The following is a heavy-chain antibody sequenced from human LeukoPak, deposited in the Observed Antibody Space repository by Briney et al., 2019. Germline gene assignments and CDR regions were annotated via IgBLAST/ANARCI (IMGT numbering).Heavy chain of an antibody. CDR3: ARGRAPHYYDSSGYYPLDY. CDR2: IYHSGST. Sequence: SQTLSLTCAVSGGSISSGGYSWSWIRQPPGKGLEWIGYIYHSGSTYYNPSLKSRVTISVDRSKNQFSLKLSSVTAADTAVYYCARGRAPHYYDSSGYYPLDYWGQGTLVTVSS. J-gene: IGHJ4*02. D-gene: IGHD3-22*01. V-gene: IGHV4-30-2*01. CDR1: GGSISSGGYS.